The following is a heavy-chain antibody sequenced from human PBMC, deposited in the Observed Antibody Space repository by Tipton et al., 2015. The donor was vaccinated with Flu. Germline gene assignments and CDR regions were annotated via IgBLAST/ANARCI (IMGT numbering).Heavy chain of an antibody. Sequence: TLSLTCTVSGGSISSYYWSWIRQPPGKGLEWIGYIYYSGSTNYNPSLKSRVTISVDTSKNQFSLKLSSVTAADTAVYYCASSRREDAFDIWGQGTMVTVSS. CDR1: GGSISSYY. J-gene: IGHJ3*02. CDR2: IYYSGST. CDR3: ASSRREDAFDI. V-gene: IGHV4-59*08.